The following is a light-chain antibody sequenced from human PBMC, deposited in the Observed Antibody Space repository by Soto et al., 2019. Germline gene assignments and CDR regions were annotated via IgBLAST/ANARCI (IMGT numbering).Light chain of an antibody. Sequence: QSVLTQPPSASGAPGQRVTISCSGSSSNIGNNFLYWYQQLPGTAPKLLIYSNNQRPSGVPDRFSGSKSGSTASLTISGLQAEDEAEYYCCSYVGATTYVFGSGTKVTVL. CDR2: SNN. J-gene: IGLJ1*01. V-gene: IGLV1-44*01. CDR3: CSYVGATTYV. CDR1: SSNIGNNF.